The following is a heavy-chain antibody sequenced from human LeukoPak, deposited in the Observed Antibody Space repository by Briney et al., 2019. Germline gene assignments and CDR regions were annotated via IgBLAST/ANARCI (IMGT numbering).Heavy chain of an antibody. CDR3: ARWRSSGSYYYYYYYGMDV. J-gene: IGHJ6*02. CDR2: INAGNGNA. Sequence: ASVKVSCKASGYTFTSYAMHWVRQAPGQRLEWMGWINAGNGNAKYSQKFQGRVTITRDTSASTAYMELSSLRSEDTAVYYCARWRSSGSYYYYYYYGMDVWGQGTTVTVSS. V-gene: IGHV1-3*01. CDR1: GYTFTSYA. D-gene: IGHD1-26*01.